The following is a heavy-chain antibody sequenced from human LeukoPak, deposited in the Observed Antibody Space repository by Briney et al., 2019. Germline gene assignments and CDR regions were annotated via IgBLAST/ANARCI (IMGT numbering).Heavy chain of an antibody. V-gene: IGHV4-59*08. Sequence: PSETLSLTCTVSGGSISSYYWSWIRQPPGKGLEWIGYIYYSGSTNYNPSLKSRVTISVDTSKNQFSLKLSSVTAADTAVYYCARHRQWELLKNWFDPWGQGTPVTVSS. CDR1: GGSISSYY. J-gene: IGHJ5*02. D-gene: IGHD1-26*01. CDR2: IYYSGST. CDR3: ARHRQWELLKNWFDP.